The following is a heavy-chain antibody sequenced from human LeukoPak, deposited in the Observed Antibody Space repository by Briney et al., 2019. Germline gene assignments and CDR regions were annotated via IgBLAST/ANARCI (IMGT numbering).Heavy chain of an antibody. J-gene: IGHJ5*02. D-gene: IGHD3-10*01. CDR1: GGSFSGYY. CDR2: INHIGST. Sequence: QPSETLSLTCAVYGGSFSGYYWSWVRQPPGEGLGWIGEINHIGSTNYNPSLKSRVTISVDTSKNQFSLKLSSVTAADTAVYYCARGHFRFSGYGSGSYHRWFDPWGQGTLVTVSS. CDR3: ARGHFRFSGYGSGSYHRWFDP. V-gene: IGHV4-34*01.